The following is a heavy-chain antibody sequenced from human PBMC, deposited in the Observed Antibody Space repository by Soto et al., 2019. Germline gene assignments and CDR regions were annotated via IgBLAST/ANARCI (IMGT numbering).Heavy chain of an antibody. CDR2: IKYSGTT. CDR3: ARHSNEYRKSLDY. Sequence: PSETLSLTCTVSGGSISSSSCHWGWIRQPPGKGLEWIASIKYSGTTFYNPSLKSRVTLSVDTSKNQFALKLSSVNAADTAVYYCARHSNEYRKSLDYWGQGTLVTVSS. CDR1: GGSISSSSCH. D-gene: IGHD1-1*01. J-gene: IGHJ4*02. V-gene: IGHV4-39*01.